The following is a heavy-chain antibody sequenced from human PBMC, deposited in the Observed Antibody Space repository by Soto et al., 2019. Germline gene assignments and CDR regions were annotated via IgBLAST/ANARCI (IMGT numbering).Heavy chain of an antibody. Sequence: GVLRLSCAASGFTFSSYAMNWVRQAPGKGLEWVSAISGSGGSTYYADSVKGRFTISRDNSKNTLYLQMNSLRAEDTAVYYCAKGSSGWYERFDYWGQGSLVTVSS. CDR2: ISGSGGST. CDR3: AKGSSGWYERFDY. J-gene: IGHJ4*02. CDR1: GFTFSSYA. D-gene: IGHD6-19*01. V-gene: IGHV3-23*01.